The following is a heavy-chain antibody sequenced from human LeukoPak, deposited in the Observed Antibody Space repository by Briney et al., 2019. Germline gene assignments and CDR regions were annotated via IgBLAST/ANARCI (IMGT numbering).Heavy chain of an antibody. CDR1: GYTFTGYY. J-gene: IGHJ6*03. Sequence: GASVKVSCKASGYTFTGYYMHWVRQAPGQGLELMGWINPNSGGTNYAQKFQGRVTMTRATSISTAYMELSRLRSDDTAVYYCARKLGYCSSTSCPYYMDVWGKGTTVTVSS. CDR2: INPNSGGT. CDR3: ARKLGYCSSTSCPYYMDV. V-gene: IGHV1-2*02. D-gene: IGHD2-2*01.